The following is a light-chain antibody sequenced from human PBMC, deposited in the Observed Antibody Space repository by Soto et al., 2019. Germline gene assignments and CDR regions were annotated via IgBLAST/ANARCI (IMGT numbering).Light chain of an antibody. CDR3: QQYNNWPPLT. Sequence: IQMTQSPSTLSASVGDRVTFTCRASQTISTWLAWYRQKPGEAPKLLIYKASTLEVGVPSRFSASGSGTEFTLTINTLQPADFATYYCQQYNNWPPLTFGGGTKVEIK. CDR1: QTISTW. J-gene: IGKJ4*01. V-gene: IGKV1-5*03. CDR2: KAS.